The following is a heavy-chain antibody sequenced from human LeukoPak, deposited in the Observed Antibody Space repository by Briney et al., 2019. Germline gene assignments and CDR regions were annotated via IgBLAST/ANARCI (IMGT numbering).Heavy chain of an antibody. CDR2: IRSKAYGGTT. V-gene: IGHV3-49*04. J-gene: IGHJ4*02. CDR3: TRVFFWIPEITVAGKGIYYFDY. CDR1: GFTFGDYA. Sequence: GGSLRLSCTASGFTFGDYAMSWVRQAPGKGLEWVGFIRSKAYGGTTEYAASVKGRFTISRDDSKSIAYLQMNSLKTEDTAVYYCTRVFFWIPEITVAGKGIYYFDYWGQGTLVTVSS. D-gene: IGHD6-19*01.